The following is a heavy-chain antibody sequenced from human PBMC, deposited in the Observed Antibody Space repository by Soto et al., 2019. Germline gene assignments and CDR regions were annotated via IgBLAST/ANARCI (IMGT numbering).Heavy chain of an antibody. D-gene: IGHD1-1*01. CDR1: GFTFSTYE. CDR2: ISGSGATT. CDR3: TKGGIPRRYNIPKVDFDY. V-gene: IGHV3-23*01. Sequence: PGGSLRLSCAASGFTFSTYEFNWVRQAPGRXLEWVSAISGSGATTYYPDSVKGRFTISRDNSKNTLYLQMNNLRADDTAVYYCTKGGIPRRYNIPKVDFDYWGQGSLVTVSS. J-gene: IGHJ4*02.